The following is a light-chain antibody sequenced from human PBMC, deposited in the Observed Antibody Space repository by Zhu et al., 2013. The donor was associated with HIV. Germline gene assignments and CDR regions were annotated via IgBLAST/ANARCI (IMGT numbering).Light chain of an antibody. J-gene: IGLJ2*01. CDR2: YNS. Sequence: QSVLTQPPSVSGAPGQRVTISCTGSTSNIGGGYDVQWYQQLPGAAPKLIVYYNSLRPSGVSDRFSGSKSGSSASLVITGLQAEDVADYFCQSYDNSLTVVFGGGTKLTVL. V-gene: IGLV1-40*01. CDR3: QSYDNSLTVV. CDR1: TSNIGGGYD.